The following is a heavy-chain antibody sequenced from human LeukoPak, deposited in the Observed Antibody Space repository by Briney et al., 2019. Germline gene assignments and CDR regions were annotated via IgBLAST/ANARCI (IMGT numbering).Heavy chain of an antibody. Sequence: GRSLRLSCAASGFTFSSYAMHWVRQAPGKGLEWVAVISYDGSNKYYADSVKGRFTISRDNSKNTLYLQMNSLRAEDTAVYYCARDSCGIAVAGTCFDYWGQGTLVTVSS. J-gene: IGHJ4*02. D-gene: IGHD6-19*01. V-gene: IGHV3-30-3*01. CDR3: ARDSCGIAVAGTCFDY. CDR2: ISYDGSNK. CDR1: GFTFSSYA.